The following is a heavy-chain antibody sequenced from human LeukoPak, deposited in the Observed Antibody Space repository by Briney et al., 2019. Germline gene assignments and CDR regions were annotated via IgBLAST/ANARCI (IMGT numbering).Heavy chain of an antibody. J-gene: IGHJ6*03. D-gene: IGHD2-15*01. V-gene: IGHV3-7*01. CDR3: ARDRGSMVEGSYYYYYYYMDV. CDR2: IKQDGSEK. CDR1: GFTFSSYW. Sequence: GGSLRLSCAASGFTFSSYWMSWVRQAPGKGLEWVANIKQDGSEKYYVDSVKGRFTISRDNAKNSLYLQMNSLRAEDTAVYYCARDRGSMVEGSYYYYYYYMDVWGKGTTVTISS.